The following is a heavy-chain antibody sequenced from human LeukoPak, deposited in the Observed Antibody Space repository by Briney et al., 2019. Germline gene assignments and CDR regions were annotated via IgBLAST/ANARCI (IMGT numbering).Heavy chain of an antibody. D-gene: IGHD2-15*01. CDR2: IYTRGST. J-gene: IGHJ3*02. Sequence: PSETLSLTCTVSGGSINNYYWSWIRQPAGKGLEWIGRIYTRGSTNYNPSLKGRVTKSVDTSKNQFSLKLSSVTAADTAVCYCARGRYCSADICSGGDAFDIWGQGTMASVSS. CDR3: ARGRYCSADICSGGDAFDI. V-gene: IGHV4-4*07. CDR1: GGSINNYY.